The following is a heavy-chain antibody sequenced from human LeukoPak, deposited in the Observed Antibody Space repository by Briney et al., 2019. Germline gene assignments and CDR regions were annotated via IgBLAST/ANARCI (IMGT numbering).Heavy chain of an antibody. CDR1: GGSISSYY. D-gene: IGHD6-19*01. CDR2: IYYSGST. Sequence: KASETLSLTCTVSGGSISSYYWSWIRQPPGKGLEWIGYIYYSGSTNYNPSLKSRVTISVDTSKNQFSLKLSSVTAADTAVYYCARVPVAGIYYYYYMDVWGKGTTVTVSS. J-gene: IGHJ6*03. CDR3: ARVPVAGIYYYYYMDV. V-gene: IGHV4-59*01.